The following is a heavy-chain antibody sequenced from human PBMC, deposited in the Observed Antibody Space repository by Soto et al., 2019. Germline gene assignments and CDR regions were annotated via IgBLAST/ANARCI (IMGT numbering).Heavy chain of an antibody. D-gene: IGHD3-10*01. CDR3: ARDSPVEMATILGFGFDY. V-gene: IGHV1-3*01. CDR1: GYTFTSYA. CDR2: INAGNGNT. Sequence: QVQLVQSGAEVKKPGASVKVSCKASGYTFTSYAMHWVRQAPGQRLEWMGWINAGNGNTKYSQKFQGRVTITRDTSASTAYMELSSLRSEDTAVYYCARDSPVEMATILGFGFDYWGQGTLVTVSS. J-gene: IGHJ4*02.